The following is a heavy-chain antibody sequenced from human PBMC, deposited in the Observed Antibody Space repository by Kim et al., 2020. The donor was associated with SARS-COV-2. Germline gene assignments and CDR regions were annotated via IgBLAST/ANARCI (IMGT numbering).Heavy chain of an antibody. J-gene: IGHJ4*02. CDR1: GGSISSGDYQ. CDR2: IFYSGST. Sequence: SETLSLTCTVSGGSISSGDYQWSWIRQSPGKGLEWIGFIFYSGSTDYNPSLRRRVTISIDTSKNQFSLKLSSVTAADTAVYFCARVGIVPDAIAVDYWGQGTLVTVSS. V-gene: IGHV4-30-4*01. D-gene: IGHD2-2*01. CDR3: ARVGIVPDAIAVDY.